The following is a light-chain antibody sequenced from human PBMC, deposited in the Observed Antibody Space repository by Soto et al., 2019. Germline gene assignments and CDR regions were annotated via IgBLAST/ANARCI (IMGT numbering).Light chain of an antibody. CDR1: QSVSSSY. J-gene: IGKJ1*01. CDR3: RQYGSSSWT. V-gene: IGKV3-20*01. Sequence: EIVLTQSPGTLSLSPGERATLSCRASQSVSSSYLAWYQQKPGQAPRLLIYGASRRATGIPDRFSGSGSETDFALTISRVEPEELAVYYCRQYGSSSWTFGQGNKVAIK. CDR2: GAS.